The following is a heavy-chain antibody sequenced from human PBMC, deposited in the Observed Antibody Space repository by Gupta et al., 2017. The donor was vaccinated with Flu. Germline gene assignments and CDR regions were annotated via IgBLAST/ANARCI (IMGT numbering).Heavy chain of an antibody. CDR3: ARAYNTGYHSPGY. Sequence: EVQLVESGGGLVQPGGSLRHSCAASGFTFSDYYLDWVRQAPGKGLEWVGRIKDKGNSYATQYAASVKGRLAISRDDSKNSLYLQMNSLKSEDTAVYYCARAYNTGYHSPGYWGQGALVTVSS. J-gene: IGHJ4*02. D-gene: IGHD5-12*01. CDR2: IKDKGNSYAT. CDR1: GFTFSDYY. V-gene: IGHV3-72*01.